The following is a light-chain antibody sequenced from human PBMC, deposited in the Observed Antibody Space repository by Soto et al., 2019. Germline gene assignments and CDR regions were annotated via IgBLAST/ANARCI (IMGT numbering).Light chain of an antibody. CDR1: SSNIGAGYD. Sequence: QSVLTQPPSVSGAPGQRVTISCTGSSSNIGAGYDVHWYQQLPGTAPKLLIYGNSNRPSGVPDRFSGSKSGTSASLAITGLQAADEADYYCQSYDSSLGGSGFGGGTKLTVL. CDR2: GNS. V-gene: IGLV1-40*01. CDR3: QSYDSSLGGSG. J-gene: IGLJ2*01.